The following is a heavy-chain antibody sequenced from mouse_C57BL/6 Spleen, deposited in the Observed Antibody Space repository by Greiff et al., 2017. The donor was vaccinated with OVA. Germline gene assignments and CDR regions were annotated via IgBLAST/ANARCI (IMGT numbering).Heavy chain of an antibody. CDR3: AREEGIYYGNYSYAMDY. V-gene: IGHV1-80*01. D-gene: IGHD2-1*01. CDR1: GYAFSSYW. CDR2: IYPGDGDT. Sequence: VQLQQSGAELVKPGASVKISCKASGYAFSSYWMNWVKQRPGKGLEWIGQIYPGDGDTNYNGKFKGKATLTADKSSSTAYMQLSSLTSEDSAVYFCAREEGIYYGNYSYAMDYWGQGTSVTVSS. J-gene: IGHJ4*01.